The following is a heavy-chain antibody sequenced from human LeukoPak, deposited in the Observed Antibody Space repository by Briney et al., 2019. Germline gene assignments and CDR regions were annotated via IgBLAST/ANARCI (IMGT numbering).Heavy chain of an antibody. CDR3: AKDRSSGYYETDLDY. CDR1: GFIFRSHR. D-gene: IGHD3-3*01. CDR2: ISYDGSNK. J-gene: IGHJ4*02. Sequence: GGPLRLSCAASGFIFRSHRMLGVRQAPGKGLEWVAVISYDGSNKYYADSVKGRFTISRDNSKNTLYLQMNSLRAEDTAVYYCAKDRSSGYYETDLDYWGQGTLVTVSS. V-gene: IGHV3-30*18.